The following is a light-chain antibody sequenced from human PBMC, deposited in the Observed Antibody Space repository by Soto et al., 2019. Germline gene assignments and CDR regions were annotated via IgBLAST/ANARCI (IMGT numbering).Light chain of an antibody. CDR1: QNISSY. Sequence: DIQMTQSPSSLSSSVGDRVTITCRASQNISSYLNWYQKKPGKAPKLLIYAASSLQSGVPSRFSGSGSGTDLTLTISSLQPEDFANYYCQQNYSPPPITFGQGTRLEIK. V-gene: IGKV1-39*01. CDR3: QQNYSPPPIT. CDR2: AAS. J-gene: IGKJ5*01.